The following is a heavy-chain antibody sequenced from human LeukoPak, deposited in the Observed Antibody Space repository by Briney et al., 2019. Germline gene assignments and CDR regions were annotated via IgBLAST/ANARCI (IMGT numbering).Heavy chain of an antibody. CDR1: GFTSRKYS. J-gene: IGHJ5*02. CDR2: ISSNGHT. D-gene: IGHD2/OR15-2a*01. CDR3: VKDNREEDWFDP. V-gene: IGHV3-64D*09. Sequence: GGSLRLSCSASGFTSRKYSMHWVRQGPGKGLEYVSAISSNGHTYYADSVKGRFTISRDNSKSTLYLQMSSLRPEDTAVYYCVKDNREEDWFDPWGQGTLVTVSS.